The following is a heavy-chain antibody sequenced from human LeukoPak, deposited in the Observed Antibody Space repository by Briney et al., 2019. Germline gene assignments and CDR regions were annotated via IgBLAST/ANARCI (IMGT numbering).Heavy chain of an antibody. J-gene: IGHJ3*02. CDR1: GYTFTGYY. CDR2: INPNSGGT. CDR3: ARDPPLAVAGTTPKDDAFDI. V-gene: IGHV1-2*02. D-gene: IGHD6-19*01. Sequence: ASVKVSCKASGYTFTGYYMHWVRQAPGQGLEWMGWINPNSGGTNYAQKFQGRVTMTRDTSISTAYMELSRLRSDDTAVYYCARDPPLAVAGTTPKDDAFDIWGQGTMVTVSS.